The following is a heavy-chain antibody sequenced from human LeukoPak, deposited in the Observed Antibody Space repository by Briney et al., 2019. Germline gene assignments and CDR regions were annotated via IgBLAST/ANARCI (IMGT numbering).Heavy chain of an antibody. J-gene: IGHJ3*01. CDR1: GYSISSGYY. CDR3: ARAGEYSYASDAFDL. D-gene: IGHD5-18*01. V-gene: IGHV4-38-2*02. CDR2: ISQSGST. Sequence: PSETLSLTCSVSGYSISSGYYWGWIRQSPGKGLEWIGSISQSGSTRYNASLKSRITISADTSKNQFSLKVNSVTAADTALYFCARAGEYSYASDAFDLWGQGTMVTVSS.